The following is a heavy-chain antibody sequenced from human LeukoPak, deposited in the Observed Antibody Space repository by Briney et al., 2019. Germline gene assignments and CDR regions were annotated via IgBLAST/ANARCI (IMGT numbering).Heavy chain of an antibody. CDR1: GGSISSGSYY. D-gene: IGHD3-10*01. CDR3: AREGSGSYRSPAFDI. J-gene: IGHJ3*02. CDR2: IYTSGST. Sequence: SQTLSLTCPVSGGSISSGSYYWSWIRQPAGKGLEWIGRIYTSGSTNYNPPLKSRVTISVDTSKNQFSLKLSSVTAADTAVYYCAREGSGSYRSPAFDIWGQGTMVTVSS. V-gene: IGHV4-61*02.